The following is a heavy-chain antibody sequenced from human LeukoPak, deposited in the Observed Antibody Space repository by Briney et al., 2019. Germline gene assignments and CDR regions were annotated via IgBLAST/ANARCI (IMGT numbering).Heavy chain of an antibody. CDR3: TKARYCSSPLCPFDY. J-gene: IGHJ4*02. Sequence: GGSLRLSCAGSGFTFDEYAMYWVRQPPGKGLEWVACITGNSGSTGYADSVKGRFTISRDNAKNSLYLQMNSLRAEDTALYYCTKARYCSSPLCPFDYRGQGTLVTVSS. D-gene: IGHD2-2*01. CDR2: ITGNSGST. V-gene: IGHV3-9*01. CDR1: GFTFDEYA.